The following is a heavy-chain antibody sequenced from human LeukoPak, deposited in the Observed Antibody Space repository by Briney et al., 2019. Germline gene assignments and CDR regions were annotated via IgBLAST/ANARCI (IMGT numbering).Heavy chain of an antibody. Sequence: PSETLSLTCAVYGGSFSGYYWSWIRQPPGKGLEWIGEINHSGSTNYNPSLKSRATISVDTSKNQFSLKLSSVTAADTAVYYCARDIVATPGYWGQGTLVTVSS. V-gene: IGHV4-34*01. D-gene: IGHD5-12*01. CDR3: ARDIVATPGY. CDR2: INHSGST. CDR1: GGSFSGYY. J-gene: IGHJ4*02.